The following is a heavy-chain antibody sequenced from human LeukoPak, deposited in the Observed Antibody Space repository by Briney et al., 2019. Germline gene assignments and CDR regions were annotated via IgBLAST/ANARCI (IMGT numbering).Heavy chain of an antibody. V-gene: IGHV4-59*01. J-gene: IGHJ4*02. CDR2: IYYSGST. CDR1: GGSISSYY. CDR3: ARENYYDSSLDY. Sequence: SETLSLTCTVSGGSISSYYWSWIRQPPGKGLEWIGYIYYSGSTNYNPSPKSRVTISVDTSKNQFSLKLSSVTAADTAVYYCARENYYDSSLDYWGQGTLVTVSS. D-gene: IGHD3-22*01.